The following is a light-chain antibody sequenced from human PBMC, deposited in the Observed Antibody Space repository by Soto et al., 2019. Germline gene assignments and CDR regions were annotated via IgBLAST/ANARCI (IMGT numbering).Light chain of an antibody. J-gene: IGLJ1*01. V-gene: IGLV2-14*01. Sequence: QSVLTQPASVSGSPGQSSTISCTGTSTDIGAYNDVSWYQQHPGEAPTLIIFEVSNRPSGVSNRFSGSKSGNTASLTISGLQSEYEDEYSCSSYTASSVYVFGTGTKVTVL. CDR2: EVS. CDR3: SSYTASSVYV. CDR1: STDIGAYND.